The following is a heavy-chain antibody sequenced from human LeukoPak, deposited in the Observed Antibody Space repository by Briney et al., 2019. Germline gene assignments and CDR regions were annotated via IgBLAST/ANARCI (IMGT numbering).Heavy chain of an antibody. CDR2: IHHSGST. Sequence: SQTLSLTCTVSGGSISSGGYYWSWIRQPPGKGLEWIGYIHHSGSTYYNPSLKSRVTISVDRSKNQFSLKLSSVTAADTAVYYCARGTGSGSYYFYWGQGTLVTVSS. CDR3: ARGTGSGSYYFY. J-gene: IGHJ4*02. V-gene: IGHV4-30-2*01. CDR1: GGSISSGGYY. D-gene: IGHD3-10*01.